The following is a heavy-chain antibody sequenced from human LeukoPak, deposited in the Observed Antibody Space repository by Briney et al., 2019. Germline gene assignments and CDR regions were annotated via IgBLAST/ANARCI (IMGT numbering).Heavy chain of an antibody. Sequence: GGSLRLSCAASGFTFSNAWMSWVRQAPGKGLEWVGRIKSKTDGGTTDYAAPVKGRFTISRDNSKNTLYLQMNSLRAEDTAVYYCAKDAGGWLGFQHWGQGTLVTVSS. D-gene: IGHD4-23*01. CDR3: AKDAGGWLGFQH. V-gene: IGHV3-15*01. CDR1: GFTFSNAW. CDR2: IKSKTDGGTT. J-gene: IGHJ1*01.